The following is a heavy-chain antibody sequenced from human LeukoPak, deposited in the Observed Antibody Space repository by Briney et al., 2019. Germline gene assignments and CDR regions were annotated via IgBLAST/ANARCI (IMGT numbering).Heavy chain of an antibody. J-gene: IGHJ4*02. V-gene: IGHV3-48*01. CDR2: ISSSSSTI. Sequence: GGSLRLSCAASGFTFSSYSMNWVRQAPGKGLEWVSYISSSSSTIYYADSVKGRFTISRDNSKNTLFLQMNSLRVEDAALYYCAKDYTWELIPHFFNYWGQGTLVTVSS. CDR3: AKDYTWELIPHFFNY. D-gene: IGHD1-26*01. CDR1: GFTFSSYS.